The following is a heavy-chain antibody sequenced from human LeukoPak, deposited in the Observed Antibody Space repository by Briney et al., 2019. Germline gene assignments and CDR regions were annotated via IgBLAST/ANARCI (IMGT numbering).Heavy chain of an antibody. V-gene: IGHV1-46*01. J-gene: IGHJ4*02. CDR1: GYSFTSCL. D-gene: IGHD6-19*01. Sequence: ASVKVSFKASGYSFTSCLMHWARQAPGQGFEWMGKIHPSDGDTNYAQRFQGRVTMTRDSSTATVYMEVSSLRSEDTAVYYCARDLHGGWTWDYWGQGTLLTVSS. CDR2: IHPSDGDT. CDR3: ARDLHGGWTWDY.